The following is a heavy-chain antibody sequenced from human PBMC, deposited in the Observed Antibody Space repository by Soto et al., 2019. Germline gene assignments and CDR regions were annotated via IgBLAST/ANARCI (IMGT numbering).Heavy chain of an antibody. D-gene: IGHD3-10*01. V-gene: IGHV4-31*03. CDR1: GGSISSGGYY. CDR3: ARHPVDYGSGSENWFDP. J-gene: IGHJ5*02. Sequence: QVQLQESGPGLVKPSQTLSLTCTVSGGSISSGGYYWSWIRQHPGKGLEWIGYIYYSGSTYYNPSLQSRVTISVDTAKNQFSLKLSSVTAADTAVYYCARHPVDYGSGSENWFDPWGQGTLVTVSS. CDR2: IYYSGST.